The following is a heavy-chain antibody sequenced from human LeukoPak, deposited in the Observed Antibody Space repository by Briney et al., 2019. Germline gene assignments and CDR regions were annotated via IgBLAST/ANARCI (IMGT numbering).Heavy chain of an antibody. V-gene: IGHV4-39*07. Sequence: SETLSLTCTVSGGSISSSSYYWGWIRQPPGKGLEWIGSIYHSGSTYYNPSLKSRVTIAVETSKNQFSLKLSSVTAADKAVYYCARVKWLQLGYFDYWGQGTLVTVSS. CDR3: ARVKWLQLGYFDY. D-gene: IGHD5-24*01. CDR1: GGSISSSSYY. CDR2: IYHSGST. J-gene: IGHJ4*02.